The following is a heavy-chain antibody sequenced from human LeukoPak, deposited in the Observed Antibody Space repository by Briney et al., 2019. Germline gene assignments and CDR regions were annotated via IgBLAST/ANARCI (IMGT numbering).Heavy chain of an antibody. V-gene: IGHV1-69*05. CDR1: GGTFSSYA. CDR2: IIPIFGTA. J-gene: IGHJ1*01. Sequence: SVKVSCKASGGTFSSYAISWVRQAPGQGLEWMGGIIPIFGTANYAQKFQGRVTITTDESTSTAYMELSSLRSEDTAVYYCASFLAQKGDNVIPGPAEYFQHWGQGTLVTVSS. D-gene: IGHD2-15*01. CDR3: ASFLAQKGDNVIPGPAEYFQH.